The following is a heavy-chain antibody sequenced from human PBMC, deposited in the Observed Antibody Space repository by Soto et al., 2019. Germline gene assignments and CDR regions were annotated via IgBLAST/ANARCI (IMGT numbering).Heavy chain of an antibody. V-gene: IGHV3-30*03. D-gene: IGHD1-26*01. J-gene: IGHJ6*02. CDR1: GFTFSNYD. Sequence: QVQLVESGGGVVQPGTSLRLSCAASGFTFSNYDIHWVRQAPGKGLEWVAVISYDGTNKYYADSVRGRFTISRDNSKNTLYLQMNSLRAEDSAVHYCARYSRVGAPPLCYYGMDVWGQGTTVTVSS. CDR3: ARYSRVGAPPLCYYGMDV. CDR2: ISYDGTNK.